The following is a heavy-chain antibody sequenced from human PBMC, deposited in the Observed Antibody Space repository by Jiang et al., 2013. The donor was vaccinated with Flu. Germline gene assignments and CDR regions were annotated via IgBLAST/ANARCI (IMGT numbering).Heavy chain of an antibody. Sequence: RLSCAASGFTFSSYGMHWVRQAPGKGLEWVAVIWYDGSNKYYADSVKGRFTISRDNSKNTLYLQMNSLRAEDTAVYYCARDRLGVVLVPVDAFDIWGQGTMVTVSS. CDR1: GFTFSSYG. CDR2: IWYDGSNK. CDR3: ARDRLGVVLVPVDAFDI. J-gene: IGHJ3*02. D-gene: IGHD6-13*01. V-gene: IGHV3-33*01.